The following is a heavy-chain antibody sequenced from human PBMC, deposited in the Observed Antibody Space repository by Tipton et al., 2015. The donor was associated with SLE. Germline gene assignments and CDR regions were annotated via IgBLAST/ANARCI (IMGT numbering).Heavy chain of an antibody. J-gene: IGHJ6*02. D-gene: IGHD3-3*01. CDR3: ASRELRFLEFGYYSYGVDV. V-gene: IGHV4-34*01. CDR1: GGSFSGYY. CDR2: INHSGST. Sequence: TLSLTCAVYGGSFSGYYWSWIRQPPGKGLEWIGEINHSGSTNYNPSLKSRLTISVDTSKKQFSLKMSSVTAADTAVYYCASRELRFLEFGYYSYGVDVWGHGTTVTVSS.